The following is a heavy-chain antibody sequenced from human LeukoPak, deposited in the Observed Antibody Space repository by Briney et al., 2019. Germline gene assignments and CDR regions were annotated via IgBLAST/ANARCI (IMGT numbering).Heavy chain of an antibody. V-gene: IGHV1-69*05. CDR2: IIPIFGTA. D-gene: IGHD3-9*01. CDR1: GGTFSSYA. CDR3: ARVLTGYGSWFDP. Sequence: ASVKVSCKASGGTFSSYAISWVRQAPGQGLEWMGGIIPIFGTANYAQKFQGRVTITTDESTSTAYMELSSLRSDDTAVYYCARVLTGYGSWFDPWGQGTLVTVSS. J-gene: IGHJ5*02.